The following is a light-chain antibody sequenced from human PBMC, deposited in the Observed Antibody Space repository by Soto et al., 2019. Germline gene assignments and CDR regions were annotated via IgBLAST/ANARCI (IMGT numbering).Light chain of an antibody. J-gene: IGLJ1*01. V-gene: IGLV1-44*01. CDR3: AAWDDRLNGPV. Sequence: QSVLTQPPSASGTPGQRVTISCSGSSSNIGSNTVNWYQQLPGTAPKLLIYSSNQRPSGVPDRFSGSKSGTSASLAISGLQSEDYAYYYCAAWDDRLNGPVFGTGTKVTVL. CDR2: SSN. CDR1: SSNIGSNT.